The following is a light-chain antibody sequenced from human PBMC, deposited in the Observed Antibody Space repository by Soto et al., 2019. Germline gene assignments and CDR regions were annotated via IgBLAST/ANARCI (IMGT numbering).Light chain of an antibody. CDR3: QQYGSSPGT. CDR1: QRVSSSY. Sequence: EIVLTQSAGTLSLSPGERATLSCRASQRVSSSYLAWYQQKPGQAPRLLIYGASSRATGIPDRFSGSGSGTDVTLTISRLEPEDFALYYCQQYGSSPGTFGQGTKVEIK. V-gene: IGKV3-20*01. J-gene: IGKJ1*01. CDR2: GAS.